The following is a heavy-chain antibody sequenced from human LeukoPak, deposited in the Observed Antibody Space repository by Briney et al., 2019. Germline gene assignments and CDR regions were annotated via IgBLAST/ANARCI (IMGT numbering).Heavy chain of an antibody. CDR2: INPSVGST. J-gene: IGHJ4*02. D-gene: IGHD4-17*01. Sequence: GASVKVSCKASGYTFTSYSMHWVRQATGQGLEWMGIINPSVGSTTYAQRFQGRVTLTRDTSTSTAHMELSSLRFEDTAVYYCAREATVPDHWGQGTLVTVSS. CDR1: GYTFTSYS. CDR3: AREATVPDH. V-gene: IGHV1-46*01.